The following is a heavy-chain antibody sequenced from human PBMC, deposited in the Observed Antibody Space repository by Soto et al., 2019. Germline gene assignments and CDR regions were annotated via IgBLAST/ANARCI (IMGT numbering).Heavy chain of an antibody. CDR1: AYTFTNYG. V-gene: IGHV1-18*01. J-gene: IGHJ4*02. D-gene: IGHD6-13*01. Sequence: QVQLVQSGGEVKKPGASVKVSCKASAYTFTNYGISWVRQAPGQGLEWMGWISAYNGNINYAQKFRGRVTMTTDTSTSSAYLEVRSLRSDDTAVYYCARSGSSWNLREFASWGQGTLVTVSS. CDR3: ARSGSSWNLREFAS. CDR2: ISAYNGNI.